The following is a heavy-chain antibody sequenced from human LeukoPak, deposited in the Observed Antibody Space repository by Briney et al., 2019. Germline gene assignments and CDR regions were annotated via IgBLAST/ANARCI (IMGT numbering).Heavy chain of an antibody. Sequence: GGSLRLSCAASGFTFSSYSMNWVRQAPGRGLEWVSYISSSSSTIYYADSVKGRSTISRDNAKNSLYLQMNSLRAEDTAVYYCARDAPAGALDYWGQGTLVTVSS. J-gene: IGHJ4*02. D-gene: IGHD1-26*01. CDR1: GFTFSSYS. CDR3: ARDAPAGALDY. V-gene: IGHV3-48*01. CDR2: ISSSSSTI.